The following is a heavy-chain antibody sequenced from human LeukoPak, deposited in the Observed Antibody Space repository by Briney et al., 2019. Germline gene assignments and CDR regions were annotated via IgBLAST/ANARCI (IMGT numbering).Heavy chain of an antibody. CDR2: IYSGGST. Sequence: GGSLRLSCAASGFTVSSSYMSWVRQAPGKGLEWVSVIYSGGSTYYADSVKGRFTISRDNSKNTLYLQMNSLRAEDTAMYYCARRKGTSWSFDYWGQGTLVTVSS. J-gene: IGHJ4*02. V-gene: IGHV3-53*01. D-gene: IGHD6-13*01. CDR3: ARRKGTSWSFDY. CDR1: GFTVSSSY.